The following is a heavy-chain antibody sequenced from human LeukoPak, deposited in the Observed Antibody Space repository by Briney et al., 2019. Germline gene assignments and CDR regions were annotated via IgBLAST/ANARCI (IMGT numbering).Heavy chain of an antibody. CDR2: IWYDGSNK. D-gene: IGHD6-13*01. CDR3: ARIAAAGTDFDY. Sequence: PGGSLRLSCAAFGFTFSSYGMHWVRQAPGKGLEWVAVIWYDGSNKYYADSVKGRFTISRDNSKNTLYLQMNSLRAEDTAVYYCARIAAAGTDFDYWGQGTLVTVSS. CDR1: GFTFSSYG. V-gene: IGHV3-33*01. J-gene: IGHJ4*02.